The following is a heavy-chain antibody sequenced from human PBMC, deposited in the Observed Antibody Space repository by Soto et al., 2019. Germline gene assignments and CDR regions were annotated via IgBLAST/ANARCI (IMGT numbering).Heavy chain of an antibody. CDR1: GYIFSNYG. D-gene: IGHD2-2*01. Sequence: QVQLVQSGGEVKKPGASVKVSCKASGYIFSNYGVNWVRQAPGQGLEWMGWINGYNGNTNYAQRVQXRXTXTXXTSTPSAFMELRSLTSDDTAVYYCARGSSPVALDHWGQGTLVTVSP. J-gene: IGHJ4*02. V-gene: IGHV1-18*01. CDR3: ARGSSPVALDH. CDR2: INGYNGNT.